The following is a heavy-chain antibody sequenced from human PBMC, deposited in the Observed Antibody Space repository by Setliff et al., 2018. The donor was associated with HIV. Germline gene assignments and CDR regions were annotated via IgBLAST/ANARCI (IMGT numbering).Heavy chain of an antibody. CDR2: ISGYNGNT. D-gene: IGHD3-10*01. V-gene: IGHV1-18*01. Sequence: ASVKVSCKASGYTFSSYGISWVRQAPGQGLEGMGWISGYNGNTNYAQKLQGRVTMTTDTSTSTAYMELRSLRSGDTAVYYCARVRGVEDAFDIWGQGTMVTVSS. J-gene: IGHJ3*02. CDR1: GYTFSSYG. CDR3: ARVRGVEDAFDI.